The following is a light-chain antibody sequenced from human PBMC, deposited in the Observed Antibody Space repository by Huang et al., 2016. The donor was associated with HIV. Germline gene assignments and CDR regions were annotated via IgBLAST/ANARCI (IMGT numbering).Light chain of an antibody. CDR2: KLS. J-gene: IGKJ1*01. CDR1: QSLVYGDGNIY. Sequence: DVLLTQSPLSLPVTLGQPAFITCKSNQSLVYGDGNIYLNWFHQRPGHSPRRRIYKLSNRDSGGPDRFSAGGSGTDFTLWISEVEAEDVGDYYCMQASHGAATFGQGTRVDIK. V-gene: IGKV2-30*01. CDR3: MQASHGAAT.